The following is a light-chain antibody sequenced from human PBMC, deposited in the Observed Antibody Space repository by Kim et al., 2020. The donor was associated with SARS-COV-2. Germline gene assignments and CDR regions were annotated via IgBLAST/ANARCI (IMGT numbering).Light chain of an antibody. J-gene: IGKJ1*01. V-gene: IGKV3-20*01. CDR2: TAS. Sequence: EIVLTQSPGTLALSPGERATLSCRASQSVSSSLAWYQQKPGQTPRLLIYTASTRASGIPDRFSGSGSGTDFTLTISRLEPEDFAVYYCQQYSNSRTFGQGTKVDIK. CDR3: QQYSNSRT. CDR1: QSVSSS.